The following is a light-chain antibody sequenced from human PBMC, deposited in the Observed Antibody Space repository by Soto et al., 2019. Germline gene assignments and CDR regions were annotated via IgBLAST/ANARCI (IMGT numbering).Light chain of an antibody. Sequence: QSVLTQPPSVSGAPGQRVTISCTGSSSNIGAGYDVHWYQQLPGTTPKLLIYGNSNRPSGVPDRFSGSKSGTSASLAITGLQAEDEADYYCQSYDSSLSAVVFVTGTKVTVL. CDR2: GNS. CDR3: QSYDSSLSAVV. J-gene: IGLJ1*01. CDR1: SSNIGAGYD. V-gene: IGLV1-40*01.